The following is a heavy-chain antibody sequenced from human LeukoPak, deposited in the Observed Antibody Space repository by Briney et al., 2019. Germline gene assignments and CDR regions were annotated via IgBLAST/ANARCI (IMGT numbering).Heavy chain of an antibody. J-gene: IGHJ5*02. Sequence: ASVKVSCKASGYTFTSYAMHWVRQAPGQRLEWMGWINAGNGNTKHSRKFQGRVTITRDTSASTAYMELSSLRSEDTAVYYCARDRGHSSGWYREDWFDPWGQGTLVTVSS. CDR3: ARDRGHSSGWYREDWFDP. CDR2: INAGNGNT. CDR1: GYTFTSYA. V-gene: IGHV1-3*01. D-gene: IGHD6-19*01.